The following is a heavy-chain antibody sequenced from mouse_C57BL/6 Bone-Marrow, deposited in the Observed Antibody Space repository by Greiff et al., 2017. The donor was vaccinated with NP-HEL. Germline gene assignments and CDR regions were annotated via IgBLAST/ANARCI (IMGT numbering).Heavy chain of an antibody. Sequence: EVHLVESGGDLVKPGGSLKLSCAASGFTFRSYGMSWVRQTPDKRLEWVATISSGGSYTYYPDRVKGRFTISRDNAKNTLYLQMSSLKSEDTAIYYCTIPLYSNYYFDYWGQGTTLTVSS. J-gene: IGHJ2*01. CDR1: GFTFRSYG. CDR2: ISSGGSYT. D-gene: IGHD2-5*01. V-gene: IGHV5-6*01. CDR3: TIPLYSNYYFDY.